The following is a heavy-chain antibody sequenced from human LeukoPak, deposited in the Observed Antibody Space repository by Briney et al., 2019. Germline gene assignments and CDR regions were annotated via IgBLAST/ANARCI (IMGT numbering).Heavy chain of an antibody. D-gene: IGHD5-18*01. V-gene: IGHV1-2*06. Sequence: GASVKVSCKASGGTFSSYAISWVRQAPGQGLEWMGRINPNNGGTNYAQKFQGRVTMTRDTSISTAYMELSWLRSDDTAVYYCARGYSYGHYFDYWGQGTLVTVSS. CDR3: ARGYSYGHYFDY. CDR2: INPNNGGT. J-gene: IGHJ4*02. CDR1: GGTFSSYA.